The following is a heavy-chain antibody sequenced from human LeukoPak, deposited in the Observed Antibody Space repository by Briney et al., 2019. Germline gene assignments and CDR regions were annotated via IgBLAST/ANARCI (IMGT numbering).Heavy chain of an antibody. J-gene: IGHJ4*02. Sequence: ASVKVSCKASGYTFTSYGISWVRQAPGQGLEWMGWISAYNGNTNYAQKLQGRVTMTTDTSTSTAYMELRSLRSDDTAVYYCARPSSGWASYYFDYWGQGTLATVSS. D-gene: IGHD6-19*01. V-gene: IGHV1-18*01. CDR1: GYTFTSYG. CDR3: ARPSSGWASYYFDY. CDR2: ISAYNGNT.